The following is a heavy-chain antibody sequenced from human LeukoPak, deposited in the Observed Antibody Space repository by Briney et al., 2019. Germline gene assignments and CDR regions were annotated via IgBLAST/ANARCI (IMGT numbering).Heavy chain of an antibody. CDR2: IKPDGSEK. V-gene: IGHV3-7*05. Sequence: GGSLRLSCTASGFTFSTYWMSWVRQAPGKGLEWVANIKPDGSEKYYVNSLRGRFNISRDNAKNSLYLQVNSLRAEDTAVYYCSRVEVAAAAGTSWSEGTMVTVSS. CDR1: GFTFSTYW. CDR3: SRVEVAAAAGTS. J-gene: IGHJ5*02. D-gene: IGHD6-13*01.